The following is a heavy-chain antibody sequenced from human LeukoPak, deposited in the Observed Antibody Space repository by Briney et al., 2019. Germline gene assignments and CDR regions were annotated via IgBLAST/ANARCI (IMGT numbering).Heavy chain of an antibody. CDR2: ISYDGSNK. J-gene: IGHJ4*02. D-gene: IGHD6-19*01. CDR1: GFNLYNYG. Sequence: PGRSLRLSFAACGFNLYNYGMQWVRQAPGKGLEWVAVISYDGSNKYYADSVKGRFPISRDYSKKTLYLQMDSLRAEYTAVYYYANSRQWLVAHFDYWGQGTVVTVSS. V-gene: IGHV3-30*18. CDR3: ANSRQWLVAHFDY.